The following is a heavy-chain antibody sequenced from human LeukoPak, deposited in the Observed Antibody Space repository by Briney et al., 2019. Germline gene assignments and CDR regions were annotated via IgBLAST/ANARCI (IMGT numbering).Heavy chain of an antibody. CDR2: IYSTGST. D-gene: IGHD6-13*01. CDR1: GGSISSYY. V-gene: IGHV4-4*07. Sequence: SETLSLTCTVSGGSISSYYWSWIRQPAGKGLEWIGRIYSTGSTSYNPSLKSRVTMSVDTSKNQFSLRLRSVTAADTAVYYCARQIASAGTAGFDFWGQGALVTVSS. J-gene: IGHJ4*02. CDR3: ARQIASAGTAGFDF.